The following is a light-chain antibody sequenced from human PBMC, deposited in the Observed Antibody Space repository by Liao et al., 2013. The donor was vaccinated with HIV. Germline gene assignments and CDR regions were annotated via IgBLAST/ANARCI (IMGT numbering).Light chain of an antibody. CDR2: EDS. CDR3: QVWDITGDHPYV. CDR1: ALPKQY. V-gene: IGLV3-1*01. Sequence: SYELTQPPSVSVSPGQTARITCSGDALPKQYAYWYQQKPGQSPVVVIYEDSKRPSGIPERFSGSNSGNTATLTISGTQAMDEADYYCQVWDITGDHPYVFGTGTSVTAL. J-gene: IGLJ1*01.